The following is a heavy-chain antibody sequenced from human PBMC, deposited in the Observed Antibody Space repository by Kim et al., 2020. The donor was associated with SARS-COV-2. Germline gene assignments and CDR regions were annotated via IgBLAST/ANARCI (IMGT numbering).Heavy chain of an antibody. CDR1: GGSISSGDYY. V-gene: IGHV4-30-4*01. J-gene: IGHJ4*02. CDR3: AREAGYGDYAGLDY. Sequence: SETLSLTCTVSGGSISSGDYYWSWIRQPPGKGLEWIGYIYYSGSTYYNPSLKSRVTISVDTSKNQFSLKLSSVTAADTAVYYCAREAGYGDYAGLDYWGQGTLVTVSS. D-gene: IGHD4-17*01. CDR2: IYYSGST.